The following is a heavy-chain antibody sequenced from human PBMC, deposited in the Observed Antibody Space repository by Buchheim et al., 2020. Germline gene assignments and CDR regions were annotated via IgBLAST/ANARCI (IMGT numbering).Heavy chain of an antibody. D-gene: IGHD3-22*01. V-gene: IGHV4-34*01. CDR1: GGSFSGYY. J-gene: IGHJ4*02. CDR2: INHSGST. CDR3: ARRHKLYYDSSGPYDY. Sequence: QVQLQQWGAGLLKPSETLSLTCAVYGGSFSGYYWSWIRQPPGKGLEWIGEINHSGSTNYNPSLKSRVTISVDTSKNQFSLKLSSVTAADTAVYYCARRHKLYYDSSGPYDYWGQGTL.